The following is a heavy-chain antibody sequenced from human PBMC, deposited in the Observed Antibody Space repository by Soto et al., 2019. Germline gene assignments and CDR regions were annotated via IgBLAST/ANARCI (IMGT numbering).Heavy chain of an antibody. D-gene: IGHD6-13*01. CDR1: GFTFSDYD. CDR3: ARGRGAAADYFDF. V-gene: IGHV3-11*05. Sequence: PGGSLRVSCAVSGFTFSDYDRTWIRQAPGKGLEWVSYISSSTSHTNYADSVKGRFTISRDNAKNSLFLQMNSLRAEDTAVYYCARGRGAAADYFDFWGQGTLVTVSS. J-gene: IGHJ4*02. CDR2: ISSSTSHT.